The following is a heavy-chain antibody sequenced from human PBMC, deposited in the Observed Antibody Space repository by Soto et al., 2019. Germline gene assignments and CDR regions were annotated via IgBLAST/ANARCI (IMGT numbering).Heavy chain of an antibody. CDR1: GFTFSSYA. CDR2: ISYDGSNK. D-gene: IGHD4-17*01. CDR3: ASLYGDYVQDY. J-gene: IGHJ4*02. Sequence: QVQLEESGGGVVQPGRSLRLSCAASGFTFSSYAMHWVRQAPGKGLEWVAVISYDGSNKDYTDSVKGRFTISRDNSKNPLYLQMNSLSAEDTAGYYCASLYGDYVQDYWGQGTLVTVSS. V-gene: IGHV3-30-3*01.